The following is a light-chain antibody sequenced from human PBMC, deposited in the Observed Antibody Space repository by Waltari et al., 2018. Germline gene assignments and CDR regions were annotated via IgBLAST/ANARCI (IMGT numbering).Light chain of an antibody. J-gene: IGLJ2*01. V-gene: IGLV1-40*01. Sequence: QSVLTQPPSVSGAPGQRVTISCTGSSSNIGAGFDVHWYQQLPVTAPNLLIFGNNNRPSGVPDRFSGSKSGTSASLAITGLQAEDEADYYCQSYDSSLFVVFGGGTKLTVL. CDR1: SSNIGAGFD. CDR2: GNN. CDR3: QSYDSSLFVV.